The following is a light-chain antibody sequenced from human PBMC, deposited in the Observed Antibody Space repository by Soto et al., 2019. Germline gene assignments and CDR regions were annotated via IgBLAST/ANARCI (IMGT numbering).Light chain of an antibody. CDR3: QHYSGDRAT. CDR1: QSINKW. V-gene: IGKV1-5*03. J-gene: IGKJ1*01. CDR2: EVS. Sequence: DILLTQSPSTLSASVGDRVTISCRASQSINKWLAWYQHKPGKAPNLLIYEVSTLHSVVPSRFSGSGSGTEFTLTISSLRPDDFATDYCQHYSGDRATFGQGTKVEI.